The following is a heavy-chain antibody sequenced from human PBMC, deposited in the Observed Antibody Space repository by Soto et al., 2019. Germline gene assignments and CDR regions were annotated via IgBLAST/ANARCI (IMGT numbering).Heavy chain of an antibody. V-gene: IGHV3-74*01. D-gene: IGHD3-22*01. J-gene: IGHJ5*02. Sequence: YLRLSCAASGFSLSTYWMVWVRQVPGKGLVFVSRINSDGSDTTYADSVKGRFTISRDNANNTLYLQMNSLGVEDTAVYYCARDYYYDSRSSSVNWFDPWGQGTLVTVSS. CDR2: INSDGSDT. CDR3: ARDYYYDSRSSSVNWFDP. CDR1: GFSLSTYW.